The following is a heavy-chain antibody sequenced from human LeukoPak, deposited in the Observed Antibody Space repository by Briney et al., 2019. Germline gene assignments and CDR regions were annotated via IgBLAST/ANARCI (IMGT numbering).Heavy chain of an antibody. CDR2: INHSGST. Sequence: SETLSLTCAVYGGSFSGYYWSWIRQPPGKGLEWIGEINHSGSTNYNPSLKSRVTISVDTSMNQFSLKLSSVTAADTAVYYCARGDSSSNNGIRFDYWGQGALVTVSS. V-gene: IGHV4-34*01. D-gene: IGHD6-13*01. CDR3: ARGDSSSNNGIRFDY. CDR1: GGSFSGYY. J-gene: IGHJ4*02.